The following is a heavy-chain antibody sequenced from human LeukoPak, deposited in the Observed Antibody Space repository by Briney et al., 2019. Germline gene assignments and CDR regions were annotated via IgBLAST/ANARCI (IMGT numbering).Heavy chain of an antibody. J-gene: IGHJ4*02. Sequence: PSETLSLTFAVSGGSISSGGYSWSWIRQPPGKGLEWIGYIYHSGSTYYNPSLKSRVTISVDRSKNQFSLKLSSVTAADTAVYYCARGSSDILSYFDYWGQGTLVTVSS. CDR2: IYHSGST. CDR3: ARGSSDILSYFDY. CDR1: GGSISSGGYS. D-gene: IGHD3-9*01. V-gene: IGHV4-30-2*01.